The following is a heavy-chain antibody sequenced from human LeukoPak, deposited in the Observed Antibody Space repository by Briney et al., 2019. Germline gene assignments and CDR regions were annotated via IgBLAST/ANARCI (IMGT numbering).Heavy chain of an antibody. Sequence: PGGSLRLSCAASGFTFSSYEMNWVRQAPGKGLEWVSYISSSGSTIYYADSVKGRFTISRDNAKNSPYLQMNSLRAEDTAVYYCAREHTRGDAFDIWGQGTMVTVSS. CDR1: GFTFSSYE. D-gene: IGHD2-2*02. CDR2: ISSSGSTI. CDR3: AREHTRGDAFDI. J-gene: IGHJ3*02. V-gene: IGHV3-48*03.